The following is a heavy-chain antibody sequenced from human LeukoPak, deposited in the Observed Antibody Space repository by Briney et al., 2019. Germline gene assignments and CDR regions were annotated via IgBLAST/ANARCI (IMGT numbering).Heavy chain of an antibody. CDR2: INSDGSST. D-gene: IGHD3-3*01. Sequence: GGSLRLSCAASGFTFSSYWMHWVRQAPGKGLVWVSRINSDGSSTSYADSVKGRFTISRDNAKNSLYLQMNSLRAEDTAVYYCARDKKGFWSGYYSSDYWGQGTLVTVSS. J-gene: IGHJ4*02. CDR3: ARDKKGFWSGYYSSDY. V-gene: IGHV3-74*01. CDR1: GFTFSSYW.